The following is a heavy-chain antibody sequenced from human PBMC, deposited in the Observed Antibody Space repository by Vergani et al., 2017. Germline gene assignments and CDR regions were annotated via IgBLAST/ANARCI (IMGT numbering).Heavy chain of an antibody. J-gene: IGHJ4*02. D-gene: IGHD6-13*01. Sequence: QLQLQESGPGLVKPSETLSLTCTVSGGSISSSSYYWGWIRQPPGKGLEWIGSIYYSGNTYYNPSLKRRVTIAVDTSKNQFSLKLSSVTAADTAVYYCAIRDSSSWNYYFDYWGQGTLVTVSS. CDR3: AIRDSSSWNYYFDY. CDR1: GGSISSSSYY. V-gene: IGHV4-39*01. CDR2: IYYSGNT.